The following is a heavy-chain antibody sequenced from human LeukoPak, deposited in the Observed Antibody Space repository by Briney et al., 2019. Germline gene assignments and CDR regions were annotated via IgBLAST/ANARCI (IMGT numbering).Heavy chain of an antibody. V-gene: IGHV4-34*01. D-gene: IGHD5-12*01. CDR1: GGSFSGYY. CDR3: ARVKVGYSGYVALGDTNYYFDY. Sequence: SETLSLTCAVYGGSFSGYYWSWIRQPPGKGLEWIGEINHSGSTNYNPSLKSRVTISVDTSKNQFSLKLSSVTAADTAVYYCARVKVGYSGYVALGDTNYYFDYWGQGTLVTVSS. CDR2: INHSGST. J-gene: IGHJ4*02.